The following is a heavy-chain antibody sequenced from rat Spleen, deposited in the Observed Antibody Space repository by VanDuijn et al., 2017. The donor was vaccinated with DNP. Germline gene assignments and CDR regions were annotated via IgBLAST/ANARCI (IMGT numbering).Heavy chain of an antibody. CDR2: ISPRHNIV. CDR1: GFIFSDYN. Sequence: EVQLVESGGGLVQPGGSLKLSCATSGFIFSDYNMAWVRQAPEKGLEWVASISPRHNIVHYRASVKGRFTISRDNAEGTLYLQMDSLRSEDTATYYCARFRVWPDYWGQGVMVTVSS. V-gene: IGHV5-7*01. CDR3: ARFRVWPDY. J-gene: IGHJ2*01.